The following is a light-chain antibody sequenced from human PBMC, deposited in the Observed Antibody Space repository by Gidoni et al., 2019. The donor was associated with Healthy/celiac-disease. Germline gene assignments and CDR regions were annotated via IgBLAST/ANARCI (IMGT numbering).Light chain of an antibody. V-gene: IGKV3-20*01. J-gene: IGKJ5*01. CDR3: QQYGSSPRRT. Sequence: EIVFTQSPGTLSLSPGERATLSCRASQSVSSSYLAWYQQKPGQAPRLLIYGASSRATGIPDRFSGSGSGTDFTLTISRLEPEDFGVYYCQQYGSSPRRTFGQGTRLEIK. CDR1: QSVSSSY. CDR2: GAS.